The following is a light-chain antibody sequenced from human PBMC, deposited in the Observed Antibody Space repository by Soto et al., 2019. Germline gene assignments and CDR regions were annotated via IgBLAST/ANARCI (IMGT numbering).Light chain of an antibody. CDR1: SSDVGNYNL. Sequence: QSALTQPASVSGSPGQSITISCIGTSSDVGNYNLVSWYQQYPGKAPKLIIFGVSERPSGISNRFSGSKSGNTASLTISGLQAEDEADYFCYSYAVPSPFVIFGGGTKVTVL. V-gene: IGLV2-23*02. CDR2: GVS. CDR3: YSYAVPSPFVI. J-gene: IGLJ2*01.